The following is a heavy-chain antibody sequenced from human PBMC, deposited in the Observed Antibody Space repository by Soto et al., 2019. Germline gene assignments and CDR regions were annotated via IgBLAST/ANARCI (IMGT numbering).Heavy chain of an antibody. CDR3: ARRFCSEHRCLNWFDP. CDR1: GGSVDRGDYY. D-gene: IGHD2-15*01. Sequence: SETLSLTCTVSGGSVDRGDYYWTWIRQPPGKGLEWIAYVSSYRGATYYNPSLKSRLTISLGTPMDQFSLRLRSVTATDTAVYFCARRFCSEHRCLNWFDPWGQGALVTVSS. J-gene: IGHJ5*02. V-gene: IGHV4-30-4*01. CDR2: VSSYRGAT.